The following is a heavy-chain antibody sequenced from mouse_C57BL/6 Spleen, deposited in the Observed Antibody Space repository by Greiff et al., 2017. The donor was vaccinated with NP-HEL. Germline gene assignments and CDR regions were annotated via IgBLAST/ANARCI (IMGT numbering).Heavy chain of an antibody. D-gene: IGHD4-1*01. CDR3: ARWTNWDYFDY. CDR2: IYPGDGDT. CDR1: GYAFSSYW. V-gene: IGHV1-80*01. Sequence: VKLQESGAELVKPGASVKISCKASGYAFSSYWMNWVKQRPGKGLEWIGQIYPGDGDTNYNGKFKGKATLTADKSSSTAYMQLSSLTSEDSAVYFCARWTNWDYFDYWGQGTTLTVSS. J-gene: IGHJ2*01.